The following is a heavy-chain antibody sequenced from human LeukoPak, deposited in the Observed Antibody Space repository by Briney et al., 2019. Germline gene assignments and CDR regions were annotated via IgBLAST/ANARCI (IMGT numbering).Heavy chain of an antibody. D-gene: IGHD3-9*01. CDR2: ISYDGSNK. V-gene: IGHV3-30*18. CDR3: AKLPVLRYFDWLPYFDY. Sequence: GGSLRLSCAASGFTFSSYGMHWVRQAPGKGLEWVAVISYDGSNKYYADSVKGRFTISRDNSKNTLYLQMNSLRAEDTAVYYCAKLPVLRYFDWLPYFDYWGQGTLVTVSS. CDR1: GFTFSSYG. J-gene: IGHJ4*02.